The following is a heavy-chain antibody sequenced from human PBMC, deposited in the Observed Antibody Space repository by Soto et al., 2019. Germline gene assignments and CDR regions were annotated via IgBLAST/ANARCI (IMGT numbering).Heavy chain of an antibody. CDR2: ISSSSSNK. Sequence: PGGSLRLSCAASGFTFSSYSMNWVRQAPGKGLEWVSYISSSSSNKYYADSVKGRFTISRDNSKNTLYLQMNSLRAEDTAVYYCAKDLFMDVWGQGTTVTVSS. J-gene: IGHJ6*02. V-gene: IGHV3-48*01. CDR3: AKDLFMDV. CDR1: GFTFSSYS.